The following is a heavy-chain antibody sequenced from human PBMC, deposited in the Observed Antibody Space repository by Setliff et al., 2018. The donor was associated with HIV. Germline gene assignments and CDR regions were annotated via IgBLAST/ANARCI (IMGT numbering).Heavy chain of an antibody. CDR2: ISSSSSYI. Sequence: GGSLRLSCAASGFTFSSYSMNWVRQAPGKGLEWVSSISSSSSYIYYADSVKGRSTISRDNAKNSLYLQMNSLRAEDTAVYYCARDLSNSAPSFDYWGQGTLVTVSS. D-gene: IGHD4-4*01. J-gene: IGHJ4*02. V-gene: IGHV3-21*01. CDR3: ARDLSNSAPSFDY. CDR1: GFTFSSYS.